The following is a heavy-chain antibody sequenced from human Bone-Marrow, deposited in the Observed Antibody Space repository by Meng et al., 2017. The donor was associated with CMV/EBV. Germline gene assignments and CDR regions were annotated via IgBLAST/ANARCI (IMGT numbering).Heavy chain of an antibody. J-gene: IGHJ3*02. CDR3: AGVGTGAIDAFDI. V-gene: IGHV4-31*11. CDR1: GASITNGGYY. CDR2: IYYSGNT. Sequence: SETLSLTCVVSGASITNGGYYWNWIRQHPGKGLEWIGYIYYSGNTHQNPSLKSRLTMSVDTSKNQFSVKLRSVTAADTAVYYCAGVGTGAIDAFDIWGQGTMVTVSS. D-gene: IGHD1/OR15-1a*01.